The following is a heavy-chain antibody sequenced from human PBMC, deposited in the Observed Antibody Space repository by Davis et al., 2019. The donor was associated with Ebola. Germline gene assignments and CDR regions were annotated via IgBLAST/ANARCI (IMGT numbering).Heavy chain of an antibody. CDR3: AREHRDDCAGTSCSWY. D-gene: IGHD2-21*01. Sequence: PGGSLRLSCAASGFTFNQYGMHWVRQAPGKGLEWVGVIWSDGRKSDYVDSVKGQFTISRDNSKNTLHLVMNSLRDEDTGVYFCAREHRDDCAGTSCSWYWGQGSLVTVSS. J-gene: IGHJ4*02. V-gene: IGHV3-33*01. CDR2: IWSDGRKS. CDR1: GFTFNQYG.